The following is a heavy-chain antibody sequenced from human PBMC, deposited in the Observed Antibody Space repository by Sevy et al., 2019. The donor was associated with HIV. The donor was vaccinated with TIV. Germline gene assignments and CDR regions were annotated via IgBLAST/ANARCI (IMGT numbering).Heavy chain of an antibody. D-gene: IGHD2-2*01. CDR1: GFTFSSYD. Sequence: GGSLRLSCAASGFTFSSYDMHWVRQATGKGLEWVSAIGTAGDTYYPGSVKGRFTISRENVKNSLYLQMNSLRAGDTAVYYCARARYCSSTSCHWEFDYWGQGTLVTVSS. V-gene: IGHV3-13*01. CDR2: IGTAGDT. CDR3: ARARYCSSTSCHWEFDY. J-gene: IGHJ4*02.